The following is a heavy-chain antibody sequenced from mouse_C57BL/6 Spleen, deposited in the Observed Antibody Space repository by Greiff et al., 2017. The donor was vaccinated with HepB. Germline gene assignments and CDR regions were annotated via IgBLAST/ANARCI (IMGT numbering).Heavy chain of an antibody. CDR3: ASEGYYGSSYLDY. D-gene: IGHD1-1*01. Sequence: EVQRVESGGGLVKPGGSLKLSCAASGFTFSSYAMSWVRQTPEKRLEWVATISDGGSYTYYPDNVKGRFTISRDNAKNNLYLQMSHLKSEDTAMYYCASEGYYGSSYLDYWGQGTTLTVSS. CDR2: ISDGGSYT. CDR1: GFTFSSYA. J-gene: IGHJ2*01. V-gene: IGHV5-4*01.